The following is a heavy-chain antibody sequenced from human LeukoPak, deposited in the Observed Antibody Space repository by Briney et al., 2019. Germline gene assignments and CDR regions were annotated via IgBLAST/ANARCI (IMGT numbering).Heavy chain of an antibody. CDR1: GFSFNNYA. CDR2: IIGSSGST. V-gene: IGHV3-23*01. Sequence: HPGGSLRLSCVASGFSFNNYAMNWVRQAPGKGLEWVSLIIGSSGSTFYADSVKGRFTISRDKSKNTLYLQMNSLRADDTAVYYCAKGAYDYIEIAYFDYWGQRSLVTVSS. CDR3: AKGAYDYIEIAYFDY. J-gene: IGHJ4*02. D-gene: IGHD5-12*01.